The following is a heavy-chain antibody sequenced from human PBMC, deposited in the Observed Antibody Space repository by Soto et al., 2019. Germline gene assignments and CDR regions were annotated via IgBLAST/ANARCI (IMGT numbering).Heavy chain of an antibody. D-gene: IGHD2-15*01. CDR2: IYYSGST. CDR1: GGSISSYY. CDR3: ASGKGGNVAFNI. J-gene: IGHJ3*02. V-gene: IGHV4-59*01. Sequence: SETLSLTCTVSGGSISSYYWSWIRQPPGKGLEWIGYIYYSGSTNYNPSLKSRVTISVDTSKNQFSLKLSSVTAADSAVYFCASGKGGNVAFNIWGQGTMVTVSS.